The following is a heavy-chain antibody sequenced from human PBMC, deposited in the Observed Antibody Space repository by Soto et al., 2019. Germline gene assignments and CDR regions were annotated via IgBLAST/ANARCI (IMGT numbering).Heavy chain of an antibody. CDR2: ISSSSSYI. CDR1: GFTFSSYS. CDR3: ARGSSSWSSGDDWFDP. V-gene: IGHV3-21*01. Sequence: LRLSCAASGFTFSSYSMNWVRQAPGKGLEWVSSISSSSSYIYYADSVKGRFTISRDNAKNSLYLQMNSLRAEDTAVYYCARGSSSWSSGDDWFDPWGQGTLVTVSS. D-gene: IGHD6-13*01. J-gene: IGHJ5*02.